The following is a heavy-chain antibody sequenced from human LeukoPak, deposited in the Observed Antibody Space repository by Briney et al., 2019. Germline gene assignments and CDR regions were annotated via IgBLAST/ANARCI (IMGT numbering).Heavy chain of an antibody. V-gene: IGHV4-34*03. Sequence: PSETLSLTCAVYGGSFSGYYWSWIRQPPGKGLEWIGSIYYSGSTYYNPSLKSRVTISVDTSKNQFSLKLSSVTAADTAVYYCYEGELLGYWGQGTLVTVSS. CDR1: GGSFSGYY. J-gene: IGHJ4*02. CDR2: IYYSGST. CDR3: YEGELLGY. D-gene: IGHD1-26*01.